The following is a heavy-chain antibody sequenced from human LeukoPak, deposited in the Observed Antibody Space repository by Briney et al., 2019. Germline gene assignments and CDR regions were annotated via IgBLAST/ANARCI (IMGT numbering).Heavy chain of an antibody. Sequence: ASVKVSCKASGGTFSSYAISWVRQAPGQGLEWMGWMNPNSGNTGYAQKFQGRVTITRNTSISTAYMELSSLRSEDTAVYYCARGNDAFDIWGQGTMVTVSS. CDR3: ARGNDAFDI. CDR2: MNPNSGNT. J-gene: IGHJ3*02. CDR1: GGTFSSYA. V-gene: IGHV1-8*03.